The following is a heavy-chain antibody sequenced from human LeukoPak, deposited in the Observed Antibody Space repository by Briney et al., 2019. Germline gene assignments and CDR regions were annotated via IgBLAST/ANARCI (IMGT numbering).Heavy chain of an antibody. D-gene: IGHD3-16*01. V-gene: IGHV3-30*04. CDR3: ARDTGDYDYYYYMDV. Sequence: GGSLRLSCAASGFTFSSYAMHWVRQAPGKGLEWVAVISYDGSNKYYADSVKGRFTISRDNAKNSLYLQMNSLRAEDTAVYYCARDTGDYDYYYYMDVWGKGTTVTISS. CDR1: GFTFSSYA. CDR2: ISYDGSNK. J-gene: IGHJ6*03.